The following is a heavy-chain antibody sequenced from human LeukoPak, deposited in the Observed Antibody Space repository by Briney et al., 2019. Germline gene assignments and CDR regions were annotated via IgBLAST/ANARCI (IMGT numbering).Heavy chain of an antibody. CDR3: ARDPGGHDTMIVAGNWYFDL. V-gene: IGHV1-3*01. J-gene: IGHJ2*01. D-gene: IGHD3-22*01. CDR2: INAGNGNT. CDR1: GYTFASYA. Sequence: ASVKVSCKASGYTFASYAMHWVRQAPGQRLEWMGWINAGNGNTKYSQKFQGRVTITRDTSASTAYMELSSLRSEDTAVYYCARDPGGHDTMIVAGNWYFDLWGRGTLVTVSS.